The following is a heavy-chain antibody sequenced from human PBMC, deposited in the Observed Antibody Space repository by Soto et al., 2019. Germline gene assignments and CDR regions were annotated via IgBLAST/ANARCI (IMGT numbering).Heavy chain of an antibody. V-gene: IGHV2-70*13. Sequence: SGPTLVNPTHPLTLTCTFSGFSLTSPGMCVSWIRQSPGKALEWLALIERDDDDKYYSTPLKTRLTISKDPRKKQVVMTMANMEPAETATYYCARSIRGARRFNGMDVWGQGTTVTVSS. CDR1: GFSLTSPGMC. CDR2: IERDDDDK. J-gene: IGHJ6*02. D-gene: IGHD1-26*01. CDR3: ARSIRGARRFNGMDV.